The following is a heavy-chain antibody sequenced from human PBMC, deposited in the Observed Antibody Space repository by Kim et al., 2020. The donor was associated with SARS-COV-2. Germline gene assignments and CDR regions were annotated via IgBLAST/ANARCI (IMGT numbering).Heavy chain of an antibody. V-gene: IGHV3-48*02. CDR3: ARDNWNDV. J-gene: IGHJ6*02. CDR1: GFTFSKYS. Sequence: GGSLRLSCAASGFTFSKYSMNWVRQAPGKGLEWISWISTSSNTIYYADSVKGRFTVSRDNAKNSLYLQINSLRDEDTAVYYCARDNWNDVWGQGTTVTVSS. D-gene: IGHD1-20*01. CDR2: ISTSSNTI.